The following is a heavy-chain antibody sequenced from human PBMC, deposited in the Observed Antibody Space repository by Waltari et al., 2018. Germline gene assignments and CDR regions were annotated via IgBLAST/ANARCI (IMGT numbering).Heavy chain of an antibody. Sequence: QQHLQESGPGLVKPSETLSLTCTVSGVSISRSNYYWGWIRQPPGKGLEWIGKISESGSTSYNPSLKGRVTISGDTSRNQISLNLYSVTAADAAVYYCARRENYNFWRDSFDVWGQGTVVTVSS. V-gene: IGHV4-39*07. CDR2: ISESGST. CDR3: ARRENYNFWRDSFDV. J-gene: IGHJ3*01. D-gene: IGHD3-3*01. CDR1: GVSISRSNYY.